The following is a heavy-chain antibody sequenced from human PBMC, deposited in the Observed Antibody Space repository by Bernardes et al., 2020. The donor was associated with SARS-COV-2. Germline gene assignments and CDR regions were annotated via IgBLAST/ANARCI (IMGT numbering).Heavy chain of an antibody. Sequence: GGSLRLSCAASGFTFSSYSMSWVRQAPGKGLEWVSSISASGGSTYYAYFVNGRFTISRDNSKNTLYLQMNSLRAEDTAVYYCAKVRSDMVRGVTMWGIFNYFGMDVWGQGTTVTVSS. D-gene: IGHD3-10*01. J-gene: IGHJ6*02. CDR1: GFTFSSYS. CDR3: AKVRSDMVRGVTMWGIFNYFGMDV. V-gene: IGHV3-23*01. CDR2: ISASGGST.